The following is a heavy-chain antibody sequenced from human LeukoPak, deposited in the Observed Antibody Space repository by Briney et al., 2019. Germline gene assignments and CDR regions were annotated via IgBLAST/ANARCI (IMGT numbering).Heavy chain of an antibody. J-gene: IGHJ6*04. D-gene: IGHD3-10*01. Sequence: PSETLSLTCTVSGGSISSGDYYWSWIRQPPGKGLEWIGYIDYSGSTYYNPSLKSRVTISADTSKNQFSLKLSSVTAADTAVYYCARDSYGSGSYTDYGMDVWGKGTTVTVSS. CDR3: ARDSYGSGSYTDYGMDV. CDR2: IDYSGST. V-gene: IGHV4-30-4*01. CDR1: GGSISSGDYY.